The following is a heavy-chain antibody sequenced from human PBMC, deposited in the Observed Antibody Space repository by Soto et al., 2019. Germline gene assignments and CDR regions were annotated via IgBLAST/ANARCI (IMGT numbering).Heavy chain of an antibody. CDR2: ISYDGTKQ. CDR3: GREVKTTFGPDTSSGHFDS. CDR1: GFAFSKYD. D-gene: IGHD3-3*01. Sequence: QVKLVESGGRVVQPGGSLRLSCAASGFAFSKYDMHWVLQAPGKGLAWVAGISYDGTKQNYGDVPKGRCTISRDNFKNTLVLEATSLTREDTAVYYCGREVKTTFGPDTSSGHFDSWGQGTLLTVSS. J-gene: IGHJ4*02. V-gene: IGHV3-30*03.